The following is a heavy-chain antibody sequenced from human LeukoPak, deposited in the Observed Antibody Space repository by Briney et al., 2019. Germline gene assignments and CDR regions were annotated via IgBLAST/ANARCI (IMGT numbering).Heavy chain of an antibody. CDR2: IYYSGST. J-gene: IGHJ3*02. V-gene: IGHV4-61*08. CDR3: ARGGSCSGGTCYPRNAFDI. CDR1: GGSISGGGYY. Sequence: SQTLSLTCTVSGGSISGGGYYWSWIRQPPGKGLEWIGYIYYSGSTKYNPSLKSRVTMSVDTSKNQFSLNLSSVTAADTAVYYCARGGSCSGGTCYPRNAFDIWGQGTLVTVST. D-gene: IGHD2-15*01.